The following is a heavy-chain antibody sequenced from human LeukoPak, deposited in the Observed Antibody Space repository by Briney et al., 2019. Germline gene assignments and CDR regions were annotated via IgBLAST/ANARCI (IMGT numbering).Heavy chain of an antibody. J-gene: IGHJ4*02. D-gene: IGHD1-1*01. CDR1: GFTFTTYW. Sequence: PGGSLRLSCAASGFTFTTYWMSWVRQLPGKGLEWVANINQDGTEKYYVDSVKGRFTISRDNAKNSLYLQMNSLRAEDTAVYYCARERTNLGFDYWGQGTLVTVSS. CDR3: ARERTNLGFDY. CDR2: INQDGTEK. V-gene: IGHV3-7*01.